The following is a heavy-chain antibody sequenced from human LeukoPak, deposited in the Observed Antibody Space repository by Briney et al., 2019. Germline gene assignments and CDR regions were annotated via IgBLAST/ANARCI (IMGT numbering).Heavy chain of an antibody. J-gene: IGHJ6*03. CDR3: ARRYCGGDCYSDYYYYMDV. Sequence: GASVKVSCKASGGTFSSYAISWVRQAPGQGLEWMGWISAYNGNTNYAQKLQGRVTMTTDTSTSTAYMELRSLRSDDTAVYYCARRYCGGDCYSDYYYYMDVWGKGTTVTVSS. D-gene: IGHD2-21*01. V-gene: IGHV1-18*01. CDR2: ISAYNGNT. CDR1: GGTFSSYA.